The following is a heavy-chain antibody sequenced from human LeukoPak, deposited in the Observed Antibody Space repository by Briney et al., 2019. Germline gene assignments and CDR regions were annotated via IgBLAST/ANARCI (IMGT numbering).Heavy chain of an antibody. CDR2: IYSAGST. CDR3: ARGAIAVTGTGVFDY. V-gene: IGHV3-53*01. CDR1: GFTVSDNY. Sequence: GSLRLSCAASGFTVSDNYMTWVRQAPGKGLEWVSVIYSAGSTFYADSVKGRFTISRDNSKNTLYLQMNSLRAEDPALYYCARGAIAVTGTGVFDYWGQGTLVTVSS. D-gene: IGHD6-19*01. J-gene: IGHJ4*02.